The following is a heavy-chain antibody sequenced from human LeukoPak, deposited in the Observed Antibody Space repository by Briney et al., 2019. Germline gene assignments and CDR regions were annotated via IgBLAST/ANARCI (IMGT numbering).Heavy chain of an antibody. D-gene: IGHD6-13*01. V-gene: IGHV4-59*12. Sequence: PSETLSLTCTVSGGSISSYYWSWIRQPPGKGLEWIGYIYYSGSTNYNPSLKSRVTISVDTSKNQFSLKLSSVTAADTAVYYCARVSPEGISAAVDYWGQGTLVTVSS. J-gene: IGHJ4*02. CDR2: IYYSGST. CDR3: ARVSPEGISAAVDY. CDR1: GGSISSYY.